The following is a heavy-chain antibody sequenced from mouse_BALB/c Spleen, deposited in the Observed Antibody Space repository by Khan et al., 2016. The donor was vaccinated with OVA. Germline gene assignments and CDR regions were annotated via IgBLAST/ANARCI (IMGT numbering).Heavy chain of an antibody. CDR2: VNPSNGYT. CDR1: SYTFTSYT. CDR3: VSDGAYSRNDGWSAY. Sequence: VKLLVSGAELARPGASVKMSCKASSYTFTSYTIHLIKHRPGQGLEWIGYVNPSNGYTNYNQKFKDKATLTAEQSSTTAYMQLRSLTTDDSAVYNCVSDGAYSRNDGWSAYWGQGTLVTVSA. D-gene: IGHD2-14*01. J-gene: IGHJ3*01. V-gene: IGHV1-4*01.